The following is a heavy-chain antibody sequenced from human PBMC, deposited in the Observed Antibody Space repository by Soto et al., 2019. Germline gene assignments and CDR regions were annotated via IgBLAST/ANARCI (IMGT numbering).Heavy chain of an antibody. V-gene: IGHV3-30*18. J-gene: IGHJ4*02. CDR2: ISYDGSDK. CDR3: AEALGGLAPESSDY. Sequence: QVQLVESGGGVVQPGRSLRLSCAASGFTFSSYGMHWVRQAPGKGLEWVAVISYDGSDKYYADSVKGRFTISRDNSKNTLNLQMNRLRADDPAVYYCAEALGGLAPESSDYWGQGTLITVSS. CDR1: GFTFSSYG. D-gene: IGHD3-16*01.